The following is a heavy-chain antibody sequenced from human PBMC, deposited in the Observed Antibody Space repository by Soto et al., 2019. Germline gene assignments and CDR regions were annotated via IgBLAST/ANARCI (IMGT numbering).Heavy chain of an antibody. V-gene: IGHV3-66*01. CDR2: IYSGGST. Sequence: QLVESGGGLVQPVVSLRLSCAASGFSVSNNYMKWVRQAQGKWLEWVSLIYSGGSTYYADSVKGRFTISRDNSKNTLFLQMNSLRVEDTAVYYCARDRGYRWGQGTMVTVSS. CDR3: ARDRGYR. D-gene: IGHD5-12*01. J-gene: IGHJ3*01. CDR1: GFSVSNNY.